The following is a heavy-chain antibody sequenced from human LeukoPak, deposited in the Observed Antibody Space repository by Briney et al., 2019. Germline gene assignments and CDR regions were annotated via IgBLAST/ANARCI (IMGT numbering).Heavy chain of an antibody. CDR2: ISSSGSTV. CDR3: VRDYKSSDTPNFDY. J-gene: IGHJ4*02. Sequence: GGSLRLSCAASGFTFSYYSINWVRQAPGKGLEWVSYISSSGSTVYYADSVKGRFTISRDNAKNSLYLEMNSLRAEDTAVYHCVRDYKSSDTPNFDYWGQGTLVTVSS. CDR1: GFTFSYYS. V-gene: IGHV3-48*01. D-gene: IGHD1-1*01.